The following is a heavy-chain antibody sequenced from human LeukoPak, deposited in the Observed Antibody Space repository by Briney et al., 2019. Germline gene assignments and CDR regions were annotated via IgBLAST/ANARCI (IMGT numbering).Heavy chain of an antibody. CDR2: IYYSGST. V-gene: IGHV4-59*01. CDR1: GGSISSYC. J-gene: IGHJ4*02. D-gene: IGHD6-13*01. Sequence: SETLSLTCTVSGGSISSYCWSWIRQPPGKGLEWIGYIYYSGSTNYNPSLKSRVTISVDTSKNQFSLKLSSVTAADTAVYYCAREYNSSPAGLYYFDYWGQGTLVTVSS. CDR3: AREYNSSPAGLYYFDY.